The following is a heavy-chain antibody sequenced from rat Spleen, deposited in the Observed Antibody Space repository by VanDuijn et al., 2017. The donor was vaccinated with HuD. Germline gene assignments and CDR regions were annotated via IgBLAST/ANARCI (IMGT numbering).Heavy chain of an antibody. CDR2: MWGDGNT. CDR1: GFSLTDYS. V-gene: IGHV2S63*01. Sequence: VQLKESGPGLVQPSQTLSLTCTVSGFSLTDYSVHWVRQPPGKGLEWMGVMWGDGNTNYNSALKSRLSINRDTSKSQVFLKMNSLQTDDTAIYYCTRGDPFDYWGQGVMVTVSS. J-gene: IGHJ2*01. CDR3: TRGDPFDY.